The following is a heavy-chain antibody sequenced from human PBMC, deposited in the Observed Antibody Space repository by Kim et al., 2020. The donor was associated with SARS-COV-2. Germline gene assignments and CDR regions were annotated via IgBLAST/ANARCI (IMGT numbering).Heavy chain of an antibody. Sequence: GGSLRLSCSASGFTFSNYAMHWVRQAPGKRLEYVSAISSDGGSTYYADSVKGRFTISRDNSKNMLYVQMSSLRVEDTAVYYCVIRNYYNSGSYYEGAPF. D-gene: IGHD3-10*01. CDR3: VIRNYYNSGSYYEGAPF. CDR1: GFTFSNYA. CDR2: ISSDGGST. V-gene: IGHV3-64*05. J-gene: IGHJ3*01.